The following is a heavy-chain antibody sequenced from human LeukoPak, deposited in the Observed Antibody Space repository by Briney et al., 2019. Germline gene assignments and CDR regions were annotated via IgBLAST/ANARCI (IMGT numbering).Heavy chain of an antibody. CDR3: ARSGTAYCSGGSCYGSKFDP. CDR2: ISAYNGNT. CDR1: GYSFDSYG. D-gene: IGHD2-15*01. J-gene: IGHJ5*02. Sequence: ASVKVSCKAPGYSFDSYGVSWVRQAPGQGLEWMGWISAYNGNTNYAQNLQGRVTMTTDTSTSTAYMELRSLRSDDTAVYYCARSGTAYCSGGSCYGSKFDPWGQGTLVTVSS. V-gene: IGHV1-18*01.